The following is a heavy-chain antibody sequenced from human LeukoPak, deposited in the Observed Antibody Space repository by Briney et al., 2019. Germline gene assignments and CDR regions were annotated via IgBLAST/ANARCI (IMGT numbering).Heavy chain of an antibody. D-gene: IGHD5-12*01. J-gene: IGHJ4*02. V-gene: IGHV4-34*01. CDR1: GGSFSGYH. CDR2: INHSGST. CDR3: AKAPHIVATISPNFDY. Sequence: PSETLSLTCAVYGGSFSGYHWSWIRQLPGKGLEWIGEINHSGSTNYNPSLKSRVTISVDTSKNPFSLKLSSVTAADTAVYYCAKAPHIVATISPNFDYWGQGTLVTVSS.